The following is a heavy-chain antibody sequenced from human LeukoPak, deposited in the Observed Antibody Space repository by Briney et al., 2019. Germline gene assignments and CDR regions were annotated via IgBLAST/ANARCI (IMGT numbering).Heavy chain of an antibody. V-gene: IGHV4-34*01. J-gene: IGHJ6*02. CDR2: INHSGST. Sequence: SETLSLTCAVYGGSFSGYYWSWIRQPPGKGLEWIGEINHSGSTNYNSSLKSRVTISVDTSKNQFSLKLSSVTAADTAVYYCARVKWLRRTRPYYYGMDVWGQGTTVTVSS. CDR3: ARVKWLRRTRPYYYGMDV. D-gene: IGHD5-12*01. CDR1: GGSFSGYY.